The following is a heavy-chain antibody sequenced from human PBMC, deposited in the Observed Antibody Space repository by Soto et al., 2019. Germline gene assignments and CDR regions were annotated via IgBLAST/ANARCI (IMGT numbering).Heavy chain of an antibody. Sequence: LRLSCAASGFTFGTYAMNWVRQAPGKGLEWVSGISGSGGSTYYTDSVKGRFTISRDNSKNTLYLQMNSLRADDTAVYYCAKDRSVDTRDWFDPWGQGTLVTVSS. CDR2: ISGSGGST. V-gene: IGHV3-23*01. D-gene: IGHD5-18*01. CDR1: GFTFGTYA. J-gene: IGHJ5*02. CDR3: AKDRSVDTRDWFDP.